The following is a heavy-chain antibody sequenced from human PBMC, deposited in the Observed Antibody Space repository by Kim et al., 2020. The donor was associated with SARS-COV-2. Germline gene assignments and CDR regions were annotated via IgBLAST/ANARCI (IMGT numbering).Heavy chain of an antibody. J-gene: IGHJ4*02. CDR1: GGSFSGYY. CDR2: INHSGST. V-gene: IGHV4-34*01. Sequence: SETLSLTCAVYGGSFSGYYWSWIRQPPGKGLEWIGEINHSGSTNYNPSLKSRVTISVDTSKNQFSLKLSSVTAADTAVYYCSLSSGYYESSFDYWGQGTLVTVSS. D-gene: IGHD3-22*01. CDR3: SLSSGYYESSFDY.